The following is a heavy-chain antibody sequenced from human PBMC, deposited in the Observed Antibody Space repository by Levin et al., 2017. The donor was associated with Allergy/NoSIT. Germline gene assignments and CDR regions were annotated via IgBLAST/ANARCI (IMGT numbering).Heavy chain of an antibody. Sequence: PGGSLRLSCAASGFTFDDYAMHWVRQAPGKGLEWVSGISWNSGSIGYADSVKGRFTISRDNAKNSLYLQMNSLRAEDTALYYCAKDIDFLAAARLDYWGQGTLVTVSS. J-gene: IGHJ4*02. CDR2: ISWNSGSI. D-gene: IGHD6-13*01. CDR1: GFTFDDYA. V-gene: IGHV3-9*01. CDR3: AKDIDFLAAARLDY.